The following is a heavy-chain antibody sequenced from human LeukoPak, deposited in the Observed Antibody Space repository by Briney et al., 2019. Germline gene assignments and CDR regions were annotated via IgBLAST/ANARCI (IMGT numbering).Heavy chain of an antibody. CDR3: AERGITMIGGV. J-gene: IGHJ6*04. D-gene: IGHD3-10*02. V-gene: IGHV3-48*04. CDR1: GFTFSSYG. CDR2: ISSSGSTI. Sequence: GGSLRLSCTASGFTFSSYGMSWVRQAPGKGLEWVSYISSSGSTIYYADSVKGRFTISRDNAKNSLYLQMNSLRAEDTAVYYCAERGITMIGGVWGKGPTVTISS.